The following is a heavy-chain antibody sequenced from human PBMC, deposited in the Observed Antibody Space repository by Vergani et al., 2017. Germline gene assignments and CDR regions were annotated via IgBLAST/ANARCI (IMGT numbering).Heavy chain of an antibody. CDR1: GGSISSGGYS. CDR2: IYHSGST. J-gene: IGHJ6*02. V-gene: IGHV4-30-2*01. D-gene: IGHD3-22*01. CDR3: ARDPGINMIVVVITQGYYYGMDV. Sequence: QLQLQESGSGLVKPSQTLSLTCAVSGGSISSGGYSWSWIRQPPGKGLEWIGYIYHSGSTYYNPSLKSRVTISVDRSKNQFSLKLSSVTAADTAVYYCARDPGINMIVVVITQGYYYGMDVWGQGTTVTVSS.